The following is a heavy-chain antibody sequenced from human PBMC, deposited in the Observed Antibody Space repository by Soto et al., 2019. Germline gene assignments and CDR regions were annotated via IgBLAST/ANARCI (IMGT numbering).Heavy chain of an antibody. Sequence: EVQLLESGGGLVQPGGSLRLSCAASGFTFSSYAMSWVRQAPGKGLEWVSAISGSGGSTYYADSVKGRFTISRDNSKNTLYLQMNSLRAEDTAVYYCAKAARHLSRPQSYYFDYWGQGTLVTVSS. D-gene: IGHD6-6*01. V-gene: IGHV3-23*01. CDR1: GFTFSSYA. CDR2: ISGSGGST. J-gene: IGHJ4*02. CDR3: AKAARHLSRPQSYYFDY.